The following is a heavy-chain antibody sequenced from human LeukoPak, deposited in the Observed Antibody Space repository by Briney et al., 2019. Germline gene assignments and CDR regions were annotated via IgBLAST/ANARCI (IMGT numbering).Heavy chain of an antibody. CDR1: GFTFSEHS. J-gene: IGHJ5*02. D-gene: IGHD2-15*01. CDR2: IKRDGSNT. Sequence: PGGSLRLSCEASGFTFSEHSISWVRQAPGKGREWVSTIKRDGSNTYYTDSVEGRFTISRDNSKNTLYLEMNTLRAEDTAVYYCAKGGYASCFDPWGQGTQVTVSS. V-gene: IGHV3-23*05. CDR3: AKGGYASCFDP.